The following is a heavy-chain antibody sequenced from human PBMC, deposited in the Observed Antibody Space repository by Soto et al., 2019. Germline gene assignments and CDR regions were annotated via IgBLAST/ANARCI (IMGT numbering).Heavy chain of an antibody. Sequence: EVQLLESGGGLVQPGGSLRLSCAASGFTFSSYAMSWVRQAPGKGLEWVSAISGSGGSTYYADSVKGRFTISRDNSKNTLYLQMNSLRAEDTAVYYFASKPLAGNNWFDPWGQGTLVTVSS. CDR2: ISGSGGST. CDR3: ASKPLAGNNWFDP. V-gene: IGHV3-23*01. D-gene: IGHD6-19*01. CDR1: GFTFSSYA. J-gene: IGHJ5*02.